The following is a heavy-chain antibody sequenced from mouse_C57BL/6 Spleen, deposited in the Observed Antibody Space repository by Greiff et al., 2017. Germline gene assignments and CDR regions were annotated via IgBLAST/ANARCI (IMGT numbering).Heavy chain of an antibody. J-gene: IGHJ4*01. CDR2: ISSGGDYI. D-gene: IGHD2-2*01. CDR3: TREGGYPYAMDY. V-gene: IGHV5-9-1*02. CDR1: GFTFSSYA. Sequence: EVQVVESGEGLVKPGGSLKLSCAASGFTFSSYAMSWVRQTPEKRLEWVAYISSGGDYIYYADTVKGRFTISRDNARNTLYLQMSSLKSEDTAMYYCTREGGYPYAMDYWGQGTSVTVSS.